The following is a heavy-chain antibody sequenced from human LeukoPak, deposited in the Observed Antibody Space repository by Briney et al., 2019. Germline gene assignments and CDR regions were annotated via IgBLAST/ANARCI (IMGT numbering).Heavy chain of an antibody. D-gene: IGHD5-12*01. V-gene: IGHV3-23*01. Sequence: GGSLRLSCAASGFTFSSYAMSWVRQAPGRGLEWVSATSGSGGSTYYADSVKGRFTISRDNSKNTLYLQMNSLRAEDTAVYYCAKDDSGYDFPFDYWGQGTLVTVSS. CDR1: GFTFSSYA. J-gene: IGHJ4*02. CDR3: AKDDSGYDFPFDY. CDR2: TSGSGGST.